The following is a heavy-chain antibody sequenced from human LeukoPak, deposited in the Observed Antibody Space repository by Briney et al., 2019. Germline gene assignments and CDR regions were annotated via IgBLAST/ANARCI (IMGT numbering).Heavy chain of an antibody. Sequence: PSETLSLTCAVSGDSISTSNWWSWVRQPPXXXXXXXXXIYHRGATNYNPSLKNRLTISVDKSKNQFSMWLSSVTAADTAVYYCGRREYYDSTGYFGLWGRGTLVTVSS. CDR3: GRREYYDSTGYFGL. CDR2: IYHRGAT. J-gene: IGHJ2*01. CDR1: GDSISTSNW. V-gene: IGHV4-4*02. D-gene: IGHD3-22*01.